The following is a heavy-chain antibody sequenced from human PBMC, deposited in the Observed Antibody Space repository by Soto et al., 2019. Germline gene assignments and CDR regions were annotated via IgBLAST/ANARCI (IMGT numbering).Heavy chain of an antibody. CDR3: GRADYYDSSGDCPDFDY. J-gene: IGHJ4*02. Sequence: QVQLVQSGAEVKKPGASVKVSCKASGYTFTSYDINWVRQAPGQGLEWMGWMNPNSGNTGYAQKFQGRVTMTRNTHISTAYTGLSSVRSAYMAVYCWGRADYYDSSGDCPDFDYWGQGTLVTVSS. D-gene: IGHD3-22*01. CDR1: GYTFTSYD. CDR2: MNPNSGNT. V-gene: IGHV1-8*01.